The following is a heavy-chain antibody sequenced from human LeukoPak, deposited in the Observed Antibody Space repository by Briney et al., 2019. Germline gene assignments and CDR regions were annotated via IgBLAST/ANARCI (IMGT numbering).Heavy chain of an antibody. CDR1: GGSISSYY. J-gene: IGHJ4*02. CDR2: LYYSGST. V-gene: IGHV4-59*01. Sequence: SETLSLTCTVSGGSISSYYWSWIRQPPGKGLEWIGYLYYSGSTNYNPSLKSRVTISVDTSKNQFSLKLRSVTAADTAVYYCAGGYCSGGSCYSYYFDYWGQGTLVTVSS. D-gene: IGHD2-15*01. CDR3: AGGYCSGGSCYSYYFDY.